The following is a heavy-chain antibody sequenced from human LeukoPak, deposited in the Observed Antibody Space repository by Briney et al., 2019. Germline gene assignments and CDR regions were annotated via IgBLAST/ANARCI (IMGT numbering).Heavy chain of an antibody. Sequence: SGPTLVKPTQTLTLTCTFSGFSLSTSGVGVGWIRQPSGKALEWLALIYWNDDKRYSPPLKSRLTITKDTSKNQVVLTMTNMDPVDTATYYCAHRVDYYDSSGYAYWGQGTLVTVSS. CDR3: AHRVDYYDSSGYAY. V-gene: IGHV2-5*01. J-gene: IGHJ4*02. D-gene: IGHD3-22*01. CDR1: GFSLSTSGVG. CDR2: IYWNDDK.